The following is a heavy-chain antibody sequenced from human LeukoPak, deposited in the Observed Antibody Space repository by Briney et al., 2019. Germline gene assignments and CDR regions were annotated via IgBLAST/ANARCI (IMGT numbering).Heavy chain of an antibody. CDR2: IYSGGST. CDR1: GFTFSSYA. V-gene: IGHV3-53*01. J-gene: IGHJ4*02. Sequence: GGSLRLSCAASGFTFSSYAMSWVRQAPGKGLESVSLIYSGGSTYYADSVKGRFTISRDNSKNTLYLQMNNLRVEDAAVYYCARPHCGGGSCYLDYWGQGTLVTVSS. D-gene: IGHD2-15*01. CDR3: ARPHCGGGSCYLDY.